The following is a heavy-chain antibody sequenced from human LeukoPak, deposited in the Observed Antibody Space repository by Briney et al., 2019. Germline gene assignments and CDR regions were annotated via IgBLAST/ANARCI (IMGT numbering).Heavy chain of an antibody. CDR2: ISAYNGNT. D-gene: IGHD2-21*02. CDR3: ARAKVTASPHDY. Sequence: ASVKVSCKASSYTFTSYGISWVRQAPGQGLEWMGWISAYNGNTNYAQKLQGRVTMTTDTSTSTAYMELRSLRSDDTAVYYCARAKVTASPHDYWGQGTLVTVSS. J-gene: IGHJ4*02. V-gene: IGHV1-18*01. CDR1: SYTFTSYG.